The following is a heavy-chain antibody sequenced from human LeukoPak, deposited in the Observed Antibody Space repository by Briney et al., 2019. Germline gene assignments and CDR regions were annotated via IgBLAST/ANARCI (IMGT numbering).Heavy chain of an antibody. CDR3: AKEGRNGDFDY. CDR2: ISYDGSNK. CDR1: GFTFSSYD. J-gene: IGHJ4*02. Sequence: GGSLRLSCAASGFTFSSYDMHWVRQAPGKGLEWVTVISYDGSNKYYGDSVKGRFTISRDNSKNTLHLKMNSLRAEDTAVYYCAKEGRNGDFDYWGQGPLVTVSS. V-gene: IGHV3-30*18. D-gene: IGHD3-10*01.